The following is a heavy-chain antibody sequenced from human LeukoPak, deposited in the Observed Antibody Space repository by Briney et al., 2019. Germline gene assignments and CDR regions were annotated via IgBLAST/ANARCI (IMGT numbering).Heavy chain of an antibody. CDR2: ISYDGSNK. CDR3: ARRDGYNGALDY. J-gene: IGHJ4*02. Sequence: GGSLRLSCAASGFTFSSYGMHWVRQAPGKGLEWVAVISYDGSNKYYADSVKGRFTISRDNSKNTLYLQMNSLRAEDTAVYYCARRDGYNGALDYWGQGTLVTVSS. CDR1: GFTFSSYG. V-gene: IGHV3-30*03. D-gene: IGHD5-24*01.